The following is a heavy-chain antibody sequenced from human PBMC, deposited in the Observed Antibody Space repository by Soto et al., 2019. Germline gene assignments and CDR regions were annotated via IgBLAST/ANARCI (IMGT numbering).Heavy chain of an antibody. J-gene: IGHJ4*02. CDR1: GFTFTSSA. CDR2: IVVGSGNT. V-gene: IGHV1-58*01. CDR3: AADPDSSGPHKY. Sequence: VKVSCKASGFTFTSSAVQWVRQARGQRLEWIGWIVVGSGNTNYAQKFQERVTITRDMSTSTAYMELSSLRSEDTAVYYCAADPDSSGPHKYWGQGTLVTVSS. D-gene: IGHD3-22*01.